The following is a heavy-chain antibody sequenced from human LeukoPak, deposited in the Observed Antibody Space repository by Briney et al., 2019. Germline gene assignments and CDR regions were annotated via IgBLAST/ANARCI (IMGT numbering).Heavy chain of an antibody. V-gene: IGHV5-51*01. CDR2: IYPGDSDT. Sequence: GESLKISCKGSGYSFTSYWIGWVRQMPGKGLEWMGIIYPGDSDTRYSPSFQGQVTISADKSISTAYLQWSSLKASDTAMYYCARRSAKYYDSSGYPYYYGMDVWGQGTTVTVSS. CDR3: ARRSAKYYDSSGYPYYYGMDV. CDR1: GYSFTSYW. J-gene: IGHJ6*02. D-gene: IGHD3-22*01.